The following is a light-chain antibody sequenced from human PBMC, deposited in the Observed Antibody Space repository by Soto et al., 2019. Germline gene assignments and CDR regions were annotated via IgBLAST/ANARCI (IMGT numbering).Light chain of an antibody. CDR1: QGISNY. V-gene: IGKV1-27*01. CDR2: AAS. J-gene: IGKJ1*01. Sequence: DIQMTQSPSSLSASLGDRVTITCLASQGISNYLAWYQQKPGKVPKLLIYAASTLQSGVPSRFSGSGSGTDFTLTISSLQPEDVATYYCQKYNSAPRTFGQGTKVDIK. CDR3: QKYNSAPRT.